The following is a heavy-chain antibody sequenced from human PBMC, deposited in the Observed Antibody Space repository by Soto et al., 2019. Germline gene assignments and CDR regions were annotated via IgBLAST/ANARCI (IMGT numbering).Heavy chain of an antibody. D-gene: IGHD2-15*01. CDR3: ARVSVVAATRLSYYGIDV. CDR1: GYTYTSYG. J-gene: IGHJ6*02. Sequence: ASVKVSCKAAGYTYTSYGISWVRQAPGQGLEWMGWISAYNGNTNYSQKLQCRVTMTTDTSTSTAYMELRSLRSDDTAVYYCARVSVVAATRLSYYGIDVWSQGTTVSVSS. V-gene: IGHV1-18*04. CDR2: ISAYNGNT.